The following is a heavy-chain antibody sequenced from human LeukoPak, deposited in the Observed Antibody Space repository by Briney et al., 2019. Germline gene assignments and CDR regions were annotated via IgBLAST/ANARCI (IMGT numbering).Heavy chain of an antibody. V-gene: IGHV1-69*13. CDR1: GGTFSSYA. J-gene: IGHJ3*02. D-gene: IGHD5-18*01. CDR2: IIPIFGTA. CDR3: ARGGYSYGFVDAFDI. Sequence: SVKVSCKASGGTFSSYAISWVRQAPGQGLEWMGGIIPIFGTANYAQKFQGRVTITADESTSTAYMELSSLRSEDTAVYYCARGGYSYGFVDAFDIWGQGTMVTVSS.